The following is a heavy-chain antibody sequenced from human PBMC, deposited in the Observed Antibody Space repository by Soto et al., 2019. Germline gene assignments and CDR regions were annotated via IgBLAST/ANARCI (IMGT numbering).Heavy chain of an antibody. Sequence: QVQLVQSGAEGKKPGASVKVSCKASGYTFTGYYMHWVRQAPGQGLEWMGWINPNSGGTNYAQRFQGWVTMTRDTSISTAYMELSRLRSDDTDVYYCARDARGDEAPMDYWGQGTLVTVSS. V-gene: IGHV1-2*04. CDR3: ARDARGDEAPMDY. CDR1: GYTFTGYY. J-gene: IGHJ4*02. CDR2: INPNSGGT. D-gene: IGHD3-10*01.